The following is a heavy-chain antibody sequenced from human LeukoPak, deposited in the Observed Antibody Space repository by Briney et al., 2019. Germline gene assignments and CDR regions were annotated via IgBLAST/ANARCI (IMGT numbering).Heavy chain of an antibody. V-gene: IGHV4-59*01. J-gene: IGHJ5*02. Sequence: SETLSLTCAVYGGSFSGYYWSWIRQPPGKGLEWIGYIYYSGSTNYNPSLKSRVTISVDTSKNQFSLKLSSVTAADTAVYYCARGADWFDPWGQGTLVTVSS. CDR3: ARGADWFDP. CDR2: IYYSGST. CDR1: GGSFSGYY.